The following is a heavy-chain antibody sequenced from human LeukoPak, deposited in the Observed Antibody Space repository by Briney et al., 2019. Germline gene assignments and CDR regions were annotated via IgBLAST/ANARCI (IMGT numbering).Heavy chain of an antibody. J-gene: IGHJ4*02. CDR3: ARGRIAVATCDY. Sequence: PGGSLRLSCAASGFAVSSNYMSWVRQAPGKGLEWVSVIYSGGSTYYADSVKGRFTISRDNSKNTLYLQMNSLRAEDTAVYYCARGRIAVATCDYWGQGTLVTVSS. CDR1: GFAVSSNY. D-gene: IGHD6-19*01. V-gene: IGHV3-66*01. CDR2: IYSGGST.